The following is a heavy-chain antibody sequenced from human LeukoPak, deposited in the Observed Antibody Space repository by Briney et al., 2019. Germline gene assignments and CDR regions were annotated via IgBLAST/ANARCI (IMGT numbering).Heavy chain of an antibody. Sequence: PSETLSLTCTVSGGSISSSSYDWGWIRQPPGKGLEWIGSIYYSGSTYYNPSLKSRVTISVDTSKNQFSLKLSSVTAADTAVYYCARHGRGGSFRDDAFDIWGQGTMVTVSS. CDR3: ARHGRGGSFRDDAFDI. V-gene: IGHV4-39*01. D-gene: IGHD2-15*01. CDR2: IYYSGST. J-gene: IGHJ3*02. CDR1: GGSISSSSYD.